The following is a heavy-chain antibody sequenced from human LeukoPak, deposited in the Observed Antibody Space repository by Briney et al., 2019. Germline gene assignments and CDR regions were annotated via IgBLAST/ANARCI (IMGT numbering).Heavy chain of an antibody. CDR1: GGSFSGYY. Sequence: PSETLSLTCAVYGGSFSGYYWSWIRQPPGKGLEWTGEINHSGSTNYNPSLKSRVSISVDTSKNQFSLKLSSVTAADTAVYYCARGPHIAAAGTGRFWNYWGQGTLVTVSS. J-gene: IGHJ4*02. CDR2: INHSGST. D-gene: IGHD6-13*01. V-gene: IGHV4-34*01. CDR3: ARGPHIAAAGTGRFWNY.